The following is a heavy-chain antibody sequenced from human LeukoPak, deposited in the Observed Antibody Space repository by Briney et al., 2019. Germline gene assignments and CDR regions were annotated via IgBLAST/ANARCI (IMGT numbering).Heavy chain of an antibody. D-gene: IGHD3-22*01. Sequence: GGSLRLSCAASGITFSSYAMSWVRQSPGKGLEWVSSIVASDNSTYYADSVKGRFTISRDNSKNTLFLQMNSLRAEDTAVYYCAKDPNDSSGYYIFDYWGQGTLVTVSS. CDR3: AKDPNDSSGYYIFDY. V-gene: IGHV3-23*01. CDR1: GITFSSYA. CDR2: IVASDNST. J-gene: IGHJ4*02.